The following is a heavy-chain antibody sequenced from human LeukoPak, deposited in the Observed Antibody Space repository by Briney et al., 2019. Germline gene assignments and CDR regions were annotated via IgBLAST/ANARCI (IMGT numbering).Heavy chain of an antibody. J-gene: IGHJ5*02. CDR1: GGSFSAYY. CDR3: APRGDIEHIYVYGKWFDP. D-gene: IGHD5-12*01. V-gene: IGHV4-34*01. Sequence: PSETLSLTCAVYGGSFSAYYWTWIRQPPGKGLEWIGEINHSGSSNYNSSLRSRVTISVDTSYKQFSLRLSSVTAADTAVYYCAPRGDIEHIYVYGKWFDPWGQGTRVTVSS. CDR2: INHSGSS.